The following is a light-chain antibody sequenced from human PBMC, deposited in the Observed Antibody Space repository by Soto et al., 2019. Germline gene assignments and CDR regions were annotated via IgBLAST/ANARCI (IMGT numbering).Light chain of an antibody. V-gene: IGKV3-15*01. Sequence: EIVMTQSQATLSVSPGERATLSCRASQSVSNNLAWYQQKPGQAPRLLIYGASTKATGIPARFSGRGSGTEFTLTVSSLQSEYLAVYYCQQYKTWPRTVGQGTKVESK. J-gene: IGKJ1*01. CDR2: GAS. CDR1: QSVSNN. CDR3: QQYKTWPRT.